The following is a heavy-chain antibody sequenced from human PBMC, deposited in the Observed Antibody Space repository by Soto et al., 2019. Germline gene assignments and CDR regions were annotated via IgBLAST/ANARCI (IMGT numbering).Heavy chain of an antibody. J-gene: IGHJ4*02. CDR3: TRDPPADSH. V-gene: IGHV3-30*14. D-gene: IGHD2-2*01. CDR1: GFTFGSHA. Sequence: PGGSLRLSCVGSGFTFGSHAMNWVRQAPGKGLEWVSVIAFDGSNKYYADSVRGRFTISRDGSKNTLYLQMNSLRAEDTAVYYCTRDPPADSHWGQGTLVTV. CDR2: IAFDGSNK.